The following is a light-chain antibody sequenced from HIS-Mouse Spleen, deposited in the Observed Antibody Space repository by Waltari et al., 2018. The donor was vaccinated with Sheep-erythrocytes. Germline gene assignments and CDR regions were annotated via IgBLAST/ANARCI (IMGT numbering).Light chain of an antibody. CDR1: SSDVGGYNY. J-gene: IGLJ3*02. CDR2: EVS. CDR3: SSYAGSNNWV. V-gene: IGLV2-8*01. Sequence: QSALTQPPSASGSPGQSVTISCTGTSSDVGGYNYVSWYQQHPGKAPKLMIYEVSKRPAGVPARFSRSKSGNTASLTVSGLQAEDEADYYCSSYAGSNNWVFGGGTKLTVL.